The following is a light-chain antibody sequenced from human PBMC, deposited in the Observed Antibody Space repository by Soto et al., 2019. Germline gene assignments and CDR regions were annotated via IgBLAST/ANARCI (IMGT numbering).Light chain of an antibody. CDR3: SSYAGRNNYV. CDR2: EVS. Sequence: QSALTQPPSASGSPGQSVTISCTGTSSDVGHYNYVSWYQQHPGKAPKLMIFEVSKRPSGVPDRFSGSKSGNTASLTVSGLQAEDEADYYCSSYAGRNNYVFGTGTQLTVL. J-gene: IGLJ1*01. CDR1: SSDVGHYNY. V-gene: IGLV2-8*01.